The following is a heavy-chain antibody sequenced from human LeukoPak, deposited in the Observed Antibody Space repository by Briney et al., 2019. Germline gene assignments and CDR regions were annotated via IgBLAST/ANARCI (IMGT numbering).Heavy chain of an antibody. CDR2: ISGSGDST. J-gene: IGHJ4*02. D-gene: IGHD1-26*01. V-gene: IGHV3-23*01. Sequence: QPGGSLRLSCAASGFTFSNYVVSWVRQAPGKGLEWVSAISGSGDSTYYADSVKGRFTISRDNSKNTLYLQMNSLSAEDTAVYYCAKDPRRGYSGSWYFDYWGQGTLVTVSS. CDR1: GFTFSNYV. CDR3: AKDPRRGYSGSWYFDY.